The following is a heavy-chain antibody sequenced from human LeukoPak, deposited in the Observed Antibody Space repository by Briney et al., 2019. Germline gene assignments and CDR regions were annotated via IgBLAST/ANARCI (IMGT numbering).Heavy chain of an antibody. Sequence: PGGSLRLSCVASGFTFSDHAMNWVRQAPGKGLEWVSTFKTKYHQVYYAESVRGRFTISTDNSRNTVFLQMNSLRAGDTALYYCARSVPDYTRFDYWGQGALVTVSS. CDR3: ARSVPDYTRFDY. D-gene: IGHD4-11*01. V-gene: IGHV3-23*05. CDR2: FKTKYHQV. CDR1: GFTFSDHA. J-gene: IGHJ4*02.